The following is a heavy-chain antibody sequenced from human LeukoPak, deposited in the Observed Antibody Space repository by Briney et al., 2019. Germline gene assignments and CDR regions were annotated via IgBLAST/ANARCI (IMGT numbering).Heavy chain of an antibody. CDR2: IYYSGST. V-gene: IGHV4-59*12. CDR1: GGSISSYY. CDR3: AGFPYGDSVYWYFDL. D-gene: IGHD4-17*01. Sequence: SETLSLTCTVSGGSISSYYWSWIRQPPGKGLEWIGYIYYSGSTNYNPSLKSRVTMSVDTSKNQFALKLSSVTAADTAVYYCAGFPYGDSVYWYFDLWGRGTLVTVSS. J-gene: IGHJ2*01.